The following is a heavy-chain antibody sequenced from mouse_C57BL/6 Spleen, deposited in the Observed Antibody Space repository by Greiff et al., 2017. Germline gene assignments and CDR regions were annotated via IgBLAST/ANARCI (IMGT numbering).Heavy chain of an antibody. J-gene: IGHJ4*01. CDR1: GFTFTDYY. Sequence: EVKLMESGGGLVQPGGSLSLSCAASGFTFTDYYMSWVRQPPGKALEWLGFIRNKANGYTTEYSASVKGRFTISRDNSQSIIYLQMNALRAEDSATYDCARSPTMITTGYYYAMDYWGQGTSVTVSS. CDR2: IRNKANGYTT. CDR3: ARSPTMITTGYYYAMDY. D-gene: IGHD2-4*01. V-gene: IGHV7-3*01.